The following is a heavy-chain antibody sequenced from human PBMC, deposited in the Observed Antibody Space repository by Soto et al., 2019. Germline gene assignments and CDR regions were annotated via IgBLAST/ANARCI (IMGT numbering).Heavy chain of an antibody. Sequence: SLRLSCAASGFTFSSYGMHWVRQAPGMGLEWVAVIWYDGSNKYYADSVKGRFTISRDNSKNTLYLQMNSLRAEDTAVYYCARGSPPGGPFDYWGQGTLVTVSS. CDR1: GFTFSSYG. V-gene: IGHV3-33*01. J-gene: IGHJ4*02. D-gene: IGHD6-25*01. CDR3: ARGSPPGGPFDY. CDR2: IWYDGSNK.